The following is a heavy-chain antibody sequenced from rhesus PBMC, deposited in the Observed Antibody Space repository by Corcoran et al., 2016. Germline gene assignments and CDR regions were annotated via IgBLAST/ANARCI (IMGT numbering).Heavy chain of an antibody. V-gene: IGHV2-95*01. CDR1: GFSITTTGTG. J-gene: IGHJ4*01. CDR3: ARIWGY. Sequence: QVTLKESGPALVKPTQTLTLTCTFPGFSITTTGTGVGWIRQPPGKALEWLASIHWNDNKFYSPSLKTRLTISKDTSKNQVVLTLTNMDPVDTATYYCARIWGYWGQGVLVTVSS. CDR2: IHWNDNK. D-gene: IGHD3-34*01.